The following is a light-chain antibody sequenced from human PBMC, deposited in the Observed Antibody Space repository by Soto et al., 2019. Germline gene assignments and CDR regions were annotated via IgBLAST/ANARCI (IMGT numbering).Light chain of an antibody. CDR3: SSYTGSSTYVV. CDR1: SSDVGGYNY. V-gene: IGLV2-14*01. J-gene: IGLJ2*01. Sequence: QSVLIQPASVSGSPGQSITISCTGTSSDVGGYNYVSWYQQHPGKAPKLMIYDVSNRPSGVSNRFSGSKSANTASLTISGLQAEDEADYYCSSYTGSSTYVVFGGGTKLTVL. CDR2: DVS.